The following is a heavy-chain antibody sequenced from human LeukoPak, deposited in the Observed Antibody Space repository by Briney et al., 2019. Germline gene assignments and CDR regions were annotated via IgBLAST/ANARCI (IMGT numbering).Heavy chain of an antibody. CDR2: IGPTGSDR. V-gene: IGHV3-21*06. CDR1: GFTFSSYS. J-gene: IGHJ4*02. CDR3: ATETNGRHYDY. Sequence: PGGSLRLSCAASGFTFSSYSMNWVRQAPGKGLEWVASIGPTGSDRYHADSIKGRFTISRDNANNFLYLQMNSLRAEDTAVYYCATETNGRHYDYWGRGTLLTVSS. D-gene: IGHD1-14*01.